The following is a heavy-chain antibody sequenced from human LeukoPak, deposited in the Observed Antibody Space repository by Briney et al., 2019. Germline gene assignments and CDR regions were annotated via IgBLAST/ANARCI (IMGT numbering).Heavy chain of an antibody. CDR2: IIPILGIA. CDR1: GGTFSSYA. D-gene: IGHD3-3*01. J-gene: IGHJ4*02. Sequence: ASVKVSCKASGGTFSSYAISWVRQAPGQGLEWMGRIIPILGIANYAQKFQGRVTITAVKSTSTAYMELSSLRSEDTAVYYCAREVWRGAKGGYDYWGQGTLVTVSS. CDR3: AREVWRGAKGGYDY. V-gene: IGHV1-69*04.